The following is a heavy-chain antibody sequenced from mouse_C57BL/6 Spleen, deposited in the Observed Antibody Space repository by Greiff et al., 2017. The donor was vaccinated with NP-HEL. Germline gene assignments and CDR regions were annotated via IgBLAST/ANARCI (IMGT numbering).Heavy chain of an antibody. CDR2: IDPSDSYT. Sequence: QVQLQQPGAELVKPGASVKLSCKASGYTFTSYWMQWVKQRPGQGLEWIGEIDPSDSYTNYNQKFKGKATLTVDTSSSTAYMQLSSLTSEDSAVYYCARGGYGNYVGFAYWGQGTLVTVSA. J-gene: IGHJ3*01. V-gene: IGHV1-50*01. CDR3: ARGGYGNYVGFAY. D-gene: IGHD2-1*01. CDR1: GYTFTSYW.